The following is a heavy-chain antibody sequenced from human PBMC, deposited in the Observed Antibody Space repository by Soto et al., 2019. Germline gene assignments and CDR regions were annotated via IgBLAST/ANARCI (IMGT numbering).Heavy chain of an antibody. CDR1: GGSISSSNW. V-gene: IGHV4-4*02. J-gene: IGHJ5*02. CDR3: ARHFKYYDILTGYLGGWFDP. CDR2: IYHSGST. D-gene: IGHD3-9*01. Sequence: QVQLQESGPGLVKPSGTLSLTCAVSGGSISSSNWWSWVRQPPGKGLEWIGEIYHSGSTNYNPSLKSRVTISVDKSKNQFSLKLSSVTAADTAVYYCARHFKYYDILTGYLGGWFDPWGQGTLVTVSS.